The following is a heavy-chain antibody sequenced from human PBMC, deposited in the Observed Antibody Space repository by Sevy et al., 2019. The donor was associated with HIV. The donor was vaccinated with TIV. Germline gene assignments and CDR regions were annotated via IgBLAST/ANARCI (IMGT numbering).Heavy chain of an antibody. Sequence: GGSLRLSCAASGFTFSSYSMNWVRQAPGKGLEWVSSISSSSSYIYYADSVKGRFTISRDNAKNSLYLQMNSLRAEDTAVNYCARGKNSYYYGSGSYDTYYYYGMDVWGQGTTVTVSS. D-gene: IGHD3-10*01. J-gene: IGHJ6*02. V-gene: IGHV3-21*01. CDR2: ISSSSSYI. CDR3: ARGKNSYYYGSGSYDTYYYYGMDV. CDR1: GFTFSSYS.